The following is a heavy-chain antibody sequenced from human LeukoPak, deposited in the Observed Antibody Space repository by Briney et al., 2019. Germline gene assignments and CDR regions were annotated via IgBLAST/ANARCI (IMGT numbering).Heavy chain of an antibody. V-gene: IGHV3-7*01. Sequence: PGGSLRLSCAASGFTFSSYWMSWVRQAPGKGLEWVANIKQDGSEKYYADSVKGRFTISSDNSKNTLYLQMNSLRAEDTAVYYCAKVGLRGDWFDPWGQGTLVTVSS. CDR3: AKVGLRGDWFDP. CDR2: IKQDGSEK. CDR1: GFTFSSYW. D-gene: IGHD4-17*01. J-gene: IGHJ5*02.